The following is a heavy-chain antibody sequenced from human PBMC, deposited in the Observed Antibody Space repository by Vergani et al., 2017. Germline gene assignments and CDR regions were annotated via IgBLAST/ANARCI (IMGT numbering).Heavy chain of an antibody. CDR2: IYYSGST. J-gene: IGHJ4*02. Sequence: QVQLQESGPGLVKPSQTLSLTCSVSGDSISSGVYYWTWIRQPPGKGLEWFGYIYYSGSTYYNPSLTSRVTISVDTSKNQFSLKLSSVAAADTAVYYCASAGRWSQGYFDYWGQGTLVTVSS. CDR3: ASAGRWSQGYFDY. V-gene: IGHV4-30-4*01. D-gene: IGHD3-10*01. CDR1: GDSISSGVYY.